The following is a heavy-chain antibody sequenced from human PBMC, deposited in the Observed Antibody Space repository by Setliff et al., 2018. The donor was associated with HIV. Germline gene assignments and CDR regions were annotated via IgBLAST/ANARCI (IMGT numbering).Heavy chain of an antibody. CDR2: IGPYNGRT. Sequence: ASVKVSCKTSGYMFIAYGMSWVRRAPGQGLEWMGWIGPYNGRTEYAQEFQGRVSLTIDTSADTAYMELSSLRFEDTAVYYCAGDGGPGSGWGDYSYYYSMDVWGKGTTVTVSS. CDR1: GYMFIAYG. V-gene: IGHV1-18*01. J-gene: IGHJ6*04. D-gene: IGHD6-19*01. CDR3: AGDGGPGSGWGDYSYYYSMDV.